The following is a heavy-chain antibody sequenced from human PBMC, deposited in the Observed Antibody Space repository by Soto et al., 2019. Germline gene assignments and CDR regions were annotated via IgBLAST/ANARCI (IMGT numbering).Heavy chain of an antibody. CDR1: GFTFSSYA. CDR2: ISGSGGST. Sequence: GGSLRLSCAASGFTFSSYAMSWVRKAPGKGLEWVSAISGSGGSTYYADSVEGRFTISRDNSKNTLYLQMNSLRAEDTAVYYCAQNEDLVMATISSYYYGMDVWGQGTTVTVSS. CDR3: AQNEDLVMATISSYYYGMDV. D-gene: IGHD5-12*01. V-gene: IGHV3-23*01. J-gene: IGHJ6*02.